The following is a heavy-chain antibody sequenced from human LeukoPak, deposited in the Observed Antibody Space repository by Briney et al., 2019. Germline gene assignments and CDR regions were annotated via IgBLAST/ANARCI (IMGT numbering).Heavy chain of an antibody. CDR1: GFTFSSYA. J-gene: IGHJ5*02. CDR2: ISGSGDNT. CDR3: AKGGLVHRFDP. V-gene: IGHV3-23*01. Sequence: GGSLRLSCAASGFTFSSYAMSWVRQAPGKGLEWVSGISGSGDNTYYADSVKGRFTVSRDNSKNTLYLQMNSLRADDTAVYYCAKGGLVHRFDPWGQGTLVTVSS.